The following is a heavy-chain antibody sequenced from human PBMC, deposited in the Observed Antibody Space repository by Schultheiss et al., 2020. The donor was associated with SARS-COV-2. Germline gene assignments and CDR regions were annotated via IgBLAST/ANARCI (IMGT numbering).Heavy chain of an antibody. CDR1: GGTFSSYA. CDR2: IIPIFGTA. V-gene: IGHV1-69*06. Sequence: SVKVSCKASGGTFSSYAISWVRQAPGQGLEWMGGIIPIFGTANYAQKFQGRVTITADKSTSTAYMELSSLRSEDTAVYYCARDLGYSYGTPPNWNDYWGQGTLVTVSS. J-gene: IGHJ4*02. D-gene: IGHD5-18*01. CDR3: ARDLGYSYGTPPNWNDY.